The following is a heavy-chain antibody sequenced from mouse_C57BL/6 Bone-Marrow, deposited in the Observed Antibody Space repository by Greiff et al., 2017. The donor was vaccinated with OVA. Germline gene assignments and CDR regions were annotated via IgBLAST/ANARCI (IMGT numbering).Heavy chain of an antibody. CDR3: ARYSNYVWYFDG. Sequence: EVQLQQSVAELVRPGASVKLSCTASGFNIKNTYMHWVKQRPEQGLEWIGRIDPANGNTKYAPKFQGKATITADTSSNTAYLHLTSLTSADTAIYYCARYSNYVWYFDGWGTGTTVTVSS. CDR2: IDPANGNT. J-gene: IGHJ1*03. V-gene: IGHV14-3*01. D-gene: IGHD2-5*01. CDR1: GFNIKNTY.